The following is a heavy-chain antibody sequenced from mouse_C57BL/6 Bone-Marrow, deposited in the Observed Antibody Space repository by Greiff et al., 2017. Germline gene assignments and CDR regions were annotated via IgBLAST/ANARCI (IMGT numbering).Heavy chain of an antibody. CDR3: ARLPYYYGSTYFDY. Sequence: QVQLKQSGAELARPGASVKLSCKASGYTFTSYGISWVKQRTGQGLEWIGEIYPRSGNTYYNEKIKGKATPTADKSSSTAYMELRSLTSEDSAVYFCARLPYYYGSTYFDYWGQGTTLTVSS. CDR2: IYPRSGNT. D-gene: IGHD1-1*01. CDR1: GYTFTSYG. V-gene: IGHV1-81*01. J-gene: IGHJ2*01.